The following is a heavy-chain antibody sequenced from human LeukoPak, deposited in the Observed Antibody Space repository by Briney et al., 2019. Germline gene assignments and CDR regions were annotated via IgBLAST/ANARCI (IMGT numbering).Heavy chain of an antibody. V-gene: IGHV1-69*05. Sequence: ASVKVSCKASGGTFSSYAISWVRQAPGQGLEWMGGIIPIFGTANYAQKFQGRVTITTDESTSTAYMELSSLRSEDTAVYYCARGSPTTVVTRGGYYYYYMDVWGKGTTVTVSS. CDR1: GGTFSSYA. J-gene: IGHJ6*03. D-gene: IGHD4-23*01. CDR3: ARGSPTTVVTRGGYYYYYMDV. CDR2: IIPIFGTA.